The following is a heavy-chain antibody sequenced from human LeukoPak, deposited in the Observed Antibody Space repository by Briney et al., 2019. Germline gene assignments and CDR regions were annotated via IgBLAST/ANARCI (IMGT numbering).Heavy chain of an antibody. J-gene: IGHJ4*02. CDR2: ISYDGSNR. CDR3: VAVTGRPAGGGLCY. CDR1: GFTFSSYA. D-gene: IGHD6-19*01. Sequence: GTSLRLSCAASGFTFSSYAMHWVRQAPGKGLEWVAAISYDGSNRYYADSVKGRFTISRDNSKNTLYVQMNSLRAEDTAVYYCVAVTGRPAGGGLCYWGQGTLVTVSS. V-gene: IGHV3-30*04.